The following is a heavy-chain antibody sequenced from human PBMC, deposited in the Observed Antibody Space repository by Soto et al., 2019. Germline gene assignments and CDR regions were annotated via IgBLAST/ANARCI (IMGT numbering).Heavy chain of an antibody. CDR2: ISSSSSYI. V-gene: IGHV3-21*01. D-gene: IGHD3-9*01. CDR1: GFTFSSYS. Sequence: GGSLRLSCAASGFTFSSYSMNWVRQAPGKGLEWVSSISSSSSYIYYADSVKGRFTISRDNAKNSLYLQMNSLRAEDTAVYYCARAGQYFDWLLYDAFDIWGQGTMVTVSS. J-gene: IGHJ3*02. CDR3: ARAGQYFDWLLYDAFDI.